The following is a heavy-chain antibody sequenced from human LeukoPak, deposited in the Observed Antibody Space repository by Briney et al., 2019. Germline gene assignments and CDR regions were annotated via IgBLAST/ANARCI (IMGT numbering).Heavy chain of an antibody. Sequence: GGSLRLSCVASGFTFSTAWMHWARQTPGKGLVWVSHINGDGRGISYADDVKGRFTISRDNAKNTLYLQMNSLRVEDTAIYYCAKTGRDYGDFFYFDYWGQGTLVTVSS. V-gene: IGHV3-74*01. J-gene: IGHJ4*02. D-gene: IGHD4-17*01. CDR2: INGDGRGI. CDR1: GFTFSTAW. CDR3: AKTGRDYGDFFYFDY.